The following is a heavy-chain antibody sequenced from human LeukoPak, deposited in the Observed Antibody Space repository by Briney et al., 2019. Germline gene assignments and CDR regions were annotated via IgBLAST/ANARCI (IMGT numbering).Heavy chain of an antibody. CDR2: INDRGGST. CDR3: VRGWYLEN. V-gene: IGHV3-23*01. D-gene: IGHD4-17*01. CDR1: GFTFSSYA. Sequence: GGSLRLSCAASGFTFSSYAMSWVRQAPGKGLEWVSGINDRGGSTYYADSVKGRLTISRDNSKNTLYLQMNSLRDEDTAVYYAVRGWYLENWGQGTLVTVSS. J-gene: IGHJ4*02.